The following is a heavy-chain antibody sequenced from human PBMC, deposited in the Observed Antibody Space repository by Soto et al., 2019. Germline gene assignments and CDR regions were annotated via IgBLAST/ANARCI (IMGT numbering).Heavy chain of an antibody. D-gene: IGHD3-16*02. CDR2: IIPIFGTA. CDR3: ARYDYDYVWGSYRHRYYYYGMDV. Sequence: ASVKVSCKASGGTFSSYAISWVRQAPGQGLEWMGGIIPIFGTANYAQKFQGRVTITADESTSTAYMELNSLRSEDTAVYYCARYDYDYVWGSYRHRYYYYGMDVWGQGTTVTVSS. J-gene: IGHJ6*02. V-gene: IGHV1-69*13. CDR1: GGTFSSYA.